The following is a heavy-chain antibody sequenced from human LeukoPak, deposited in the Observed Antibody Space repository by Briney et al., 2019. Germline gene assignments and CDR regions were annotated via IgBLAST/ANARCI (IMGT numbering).Heavy chain of an antibody. J-gene: IGHJ4*02. CDR2: IYYSGST. D-gene: IGHD3-22*01. CDR1: GGSISSGDYY. CDR3: ARGLAYYDSSGYYYFDY. Sequence: SQTLSLTCTVSGGSISSGDYYWSWIRQPPGKGLEWIGYIYYSGSTYYNPSLKSRVTISVDTSKNQFSLKLSSVTAADTAVYYCARGLAYYDSSGYYYFDYWAREPWSPSPQ. V-gene: IGHV4-30-4*01.